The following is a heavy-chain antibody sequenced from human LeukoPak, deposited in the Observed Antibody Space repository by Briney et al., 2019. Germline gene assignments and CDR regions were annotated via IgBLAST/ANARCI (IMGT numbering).Heavy chain of an antibody. J-gene: IGHJ4*02. D-gene: IGHD6-19*01. CDR2: IYYSGST. CDR3: AREGQAAVAGTGYFDY. Sequence: SETLSLTCTVSGGSISSSSYYWGWIRQPPGKGLEWIGSIYYSGSTYYNPSLKSRVTISVDTSKNQFSLKLSSVTAADTAVYYCAREGQAAVAGTGYFDYWAREPWSPSPQ. V-gene: IGHV4-39*07. CDR1: GGSISSSSYY.